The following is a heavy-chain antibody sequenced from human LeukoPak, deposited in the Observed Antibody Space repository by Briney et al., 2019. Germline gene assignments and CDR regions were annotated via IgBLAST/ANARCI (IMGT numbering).Heavy chain of an antibody. CDR3: ASGYQIVS. J-gene: IGHJ5*02. CDR1: GGSISNYY. Sequence: SETLSLTCTVSGGSISNYYWSWIRQPPGKGLEWIGYIYYGGTTDYNPSLKSRATISVDTSKNQFSLTVRSVTAADTAVYYCASGYQIVSWGQGTLVSVSS. V-gene: IGHV4-59*01. D-gene: IGHD2/OR15-2a*01. CDR2: IYYGGTT.